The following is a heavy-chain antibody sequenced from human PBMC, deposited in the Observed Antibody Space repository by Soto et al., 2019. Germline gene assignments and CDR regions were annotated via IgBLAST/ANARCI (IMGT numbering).Heavy chain of an antibody. CDR2: ISYDGSNK. J-gene: IGHJ4*02. Sequence: QVQLVESGGGVVQPGRSLRLSCAASGFTFSSYAMHWVRQAPGKGLEWVAVISYDGSNKYYADSVKGRFTISRDNSKNTLYLQMNRLRAEDTAVYYCARDPYRYGPPLDFDYWGQGTLVTVSS. D-gene: IGHD5-18*01. V-gene: IGHV3-30-3*01. CDR1: GFTFSSYA. CDR3: ARDPYRYGPPLDFDY.